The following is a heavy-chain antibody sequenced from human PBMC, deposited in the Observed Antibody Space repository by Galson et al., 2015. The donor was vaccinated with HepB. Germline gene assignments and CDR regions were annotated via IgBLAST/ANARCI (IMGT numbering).Heavy chain of an antibody. D-gene: IGHD5-18*01. J-gene: IGHJ4*02. CDR1: GFTFSSYA. CDR2: ISYDGSNK. CDR3: ARGGDTAMVWDYFDY. V-gene: IGHV3-30*04. Sequence: SLRLSCAASGFTFSSYAMHWVRQAPGKGLEWVAVISYDGSNKYYADSVKGRFTISRDNSKNTPYLQMNSLRAEDTAVYYCARGGDTAMVWDYFDYWGQGTLVTVSS.